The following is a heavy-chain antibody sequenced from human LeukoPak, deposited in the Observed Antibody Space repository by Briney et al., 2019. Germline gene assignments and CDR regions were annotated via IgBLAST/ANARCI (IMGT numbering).Heavy chain of an antibody. J-gene: IGHJ4*02. CDR2: ISYDGSNK. D-gene: IGHD4-17*01. CDR3: ARDPDYGDRKLDS. V-gene: IGHV3-30*04. Sequence: GGSLRLSCAASGFTFSSYAMHWVRQAPGKGLEWGAVISYDGSNKYYADSVKGRVTISRDNSKNTLYLQMTSLRAEDTAVYYCARDPDYGDRKLDSWGLGTLVTVSS. CDR1: GFTFSSYA.